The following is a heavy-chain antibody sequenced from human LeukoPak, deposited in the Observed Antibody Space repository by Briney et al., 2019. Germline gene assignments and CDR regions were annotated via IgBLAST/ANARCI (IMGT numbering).Heavy chain of an antibody. CDR3: ARGQGRYNWNRRRSGYYYYMDV. V-gene: IGHV4-39*07. CDR2: INHSGST. Sequence: PSETLSLTCTVSGGSISSSSYYWSWIRQPPGKGLEWIGEINHSGSTNYNPSLKSRVTISVDTSKNQFSLKLSSVTAADTAVYYCARGQGRYNWNRRRSGYYYYMDVWGKGTTVTVSS. D-gene: IGHD1-20*01. CDR1: GGSISSSSYY. J-gene: IGHJ6*03.